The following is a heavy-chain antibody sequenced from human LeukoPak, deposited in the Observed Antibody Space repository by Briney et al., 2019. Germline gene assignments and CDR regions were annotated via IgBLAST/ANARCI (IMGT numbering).Heavy chain of an antibody. CDR3: ARVDRGWFGELLFDY. CDR1: GGSISSYY. Sequence: PSETLSLTCTVSGGSISSYYWSWIRQPPGKGLEWIGYIYYSGSTNYNPSLKSRATISVDTSKNQFSLKLSSVTAADTAVYYCARVDRGWFGELLFDYWGQGTLVTVSS. J-gene: IGHJ4*02. CDR2: IYYSGST. V-gene: IGHV4-59*01. D-gene: IGHD3-10*01.